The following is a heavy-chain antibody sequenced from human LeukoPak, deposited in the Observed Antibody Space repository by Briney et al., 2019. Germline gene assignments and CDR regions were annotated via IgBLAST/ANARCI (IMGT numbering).Heavy chain of an antibody. CDR1: GFNFENYG. D-gene: IGHD2-21*01. Sequence: GGSLRLSCAASGFNFENYGMHWVRQAPGKGLEWVAVIWSDGSNDFYAASVQGRFTISRDNSKNTLYLQMNSLRAEDTGVYYCARHSGRSYWGQGTLVTVSS. V-gene: IGHV3-33*08. J-gene: IGHJ4*02. CDR2: IWSDGSND. CDR3: ARHSGRSY.